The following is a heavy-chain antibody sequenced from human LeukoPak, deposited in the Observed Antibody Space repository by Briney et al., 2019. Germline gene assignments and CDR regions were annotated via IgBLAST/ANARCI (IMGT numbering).Heavy chain of an antibody. D-gene: IGHD6-19*01. CDR2: ISATGGGT. CDR1: GFTFSSFP. Sequence: GGSLSLFCAASGFTFSSFPMTWVRQAPGKGLGWVSLISATGGGTFYTPSLMGRFTISRDNSKDTLYLRMRSLRPEDTAVYYRAKVNAGESSGQFVSWGRGTLVTVSS. J-gene: IGHJ5*01. V-gene: IGHV3-23*01. CDR3: AKVNAGESSGQFVS.